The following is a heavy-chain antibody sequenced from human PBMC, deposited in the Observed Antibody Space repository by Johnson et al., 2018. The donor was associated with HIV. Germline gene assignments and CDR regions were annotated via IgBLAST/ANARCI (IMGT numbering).Heavy chain of an antibody. CDR3: AREGVGTTCPFDI. Sequence: EQLVESGGGLVQPGGSLRLSCAASGFTFSTYDMHWVRQAIGKGLEWVSVIGADGDTYYPGSVKGRFTISRDNAKNSLYLQMNSLRAEDTAVYYCAREGVGTTCPFDIWGQGTMVTVSS. D-gene: IGHD1-26*01. CDR2: IGADGDT. V-gene: IGHV3-13*01. J-gene: IGHJ3*02. CDR1: GFTFSTYD.